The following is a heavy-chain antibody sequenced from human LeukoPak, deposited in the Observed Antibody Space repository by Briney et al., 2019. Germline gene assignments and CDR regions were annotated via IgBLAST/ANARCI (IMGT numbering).Heavy chain of an antibody. CDR3: AREGRVSGYDFDC. V-gene: IGHV3-74*03. CDR2: INSDGSSI. J-gene: IGHJ4*02. CDR1: GFTFSSYW. D-gene: IGHD5-12*01. Sequence: GGSLRLPCAASGFTFSSYWMHWVRQAPGKGLVWVSRINSDGSSITYADSVKGRFTISRDNAKNTLYLQMNSLRVEDTAVYYCAREGRVSGYDFDCWGQGTLVTVSS.